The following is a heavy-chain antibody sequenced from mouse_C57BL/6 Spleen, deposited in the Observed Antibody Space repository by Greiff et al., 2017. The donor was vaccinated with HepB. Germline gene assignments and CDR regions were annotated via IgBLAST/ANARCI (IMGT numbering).Heavy chain of an antibody. D-gene: IGHD3-2*02. CDR2: IDPETGGT. Sequence: QVQLQQSGAELVRPGASVTLSCKASGYTFTDYEMHWVKQTPVHGLEWIGAIDPETGGTAYNQKFKGKAILTADKSSSTAYMELRSLTSEDSSVYYCTRRQLRLLDYWGQGTTLTVSS. CDR3: TRRQLRLLDY. V-gene: IGHV1-15*01. CDR1: GYTFTDYE. J-gene: IGHJ2*01.